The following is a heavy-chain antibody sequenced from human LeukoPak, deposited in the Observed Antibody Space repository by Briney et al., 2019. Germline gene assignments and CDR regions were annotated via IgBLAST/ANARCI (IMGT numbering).Heavy chain of an antibody. V-gene: IGHV1-18*01. Sequence: ASVKVSCKASGYTFTSYGFSWVRQAPGQGLEWMGWISAYNGNTSYAQKLQGRVTMTTDTSTSTAYMELRSLRSDDTAVYYCARSVIVVAGQVGDWFDPWGQGTLVTVSS. D-gene: IGHD6-19*01. J-gene: IGHJ5*02. CDR2: ISAYNGNT. CDR1: GYTFTSYG. CDR3: ARSVIVVAGQVGDWFDP.